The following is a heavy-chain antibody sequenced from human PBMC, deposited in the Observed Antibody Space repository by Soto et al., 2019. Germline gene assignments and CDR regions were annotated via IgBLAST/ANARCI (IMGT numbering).Heavy chain of an antibody. V-gene: IGHV4-30-2*01. CDR2: IYNSGST. D-gene: IGHD2-2*01. J-gene: IGHJ5*02. CDR1: GGSISSGGYS. Sequence: SETLSLTCAVSGGSISSGGYSWSWVRQPPGKGLEWIGYIYNSGSTYYNPSLKGRVTISVDRSKNQFSLKLSSVTAADTAVYYCARVPDRWGQGTLVTVSS. CDR3: ARVPDR.